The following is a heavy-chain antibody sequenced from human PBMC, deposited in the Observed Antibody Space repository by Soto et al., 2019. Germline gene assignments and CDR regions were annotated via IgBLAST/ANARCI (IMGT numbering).Heavy chain of an antibody. CDR2: ITDSGGST. V-gene: IGHV3-23*01. Sequence: PGGSLRLSCAASGFTLSSYVMSWVRQAPGKGLEWVSSITDSGGSTYYADSVKGRFTISRDNSKNTLYLQMNSLRAEDTAVYYCANPAAPDYWGQGALVPAPQ. CDR1: GFTLSSYV. CDR3: ANPAAPDY. J-gene: IGHJ4*02.